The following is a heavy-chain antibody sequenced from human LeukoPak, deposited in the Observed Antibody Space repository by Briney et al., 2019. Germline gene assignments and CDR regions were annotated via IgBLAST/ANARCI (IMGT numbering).Heavy chain of an antibody. V-gene: IGHV4-34*01. CDR1: GGSFSGYY. J-gene: IGHJ4*02. D-gene: IGHD3-22*01. Sequence: SETLSLTCAVYGGSFSGYYWSWIRQPPGKGLGWIGEINHSGSTNYNPSLKSRVTISVDTSKNQFSLKLSSVTAADTAVYYCARGLYDSSGYFDYWGQGTLVTVSS. CDR3: ARGLYDSSGYFDY. CDR2: INHSGST.